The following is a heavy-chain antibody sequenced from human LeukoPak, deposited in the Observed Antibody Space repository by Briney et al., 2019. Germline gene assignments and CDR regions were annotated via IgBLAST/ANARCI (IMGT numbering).Heavy chain of an antibody. CDR3: ARAIFEGAAAGFYYYYYMDV. CDR1: GGSISSYY. CDR2: IYYSGST. D-gene: IGHD6-13*01. J-gene: IGHJ6*03. Sequence: SETLSLTCTVSGGSISSYYWSWIRQPPGMGLEWIGYIYYSGSTNYNPSLKSRVTISVDASKNQFSPKLSSVTAADTAVYYCARAIFEGAAAGFYYYYYMDVWGKGTTVTVSS. V-gene: IGHV4-59*01.